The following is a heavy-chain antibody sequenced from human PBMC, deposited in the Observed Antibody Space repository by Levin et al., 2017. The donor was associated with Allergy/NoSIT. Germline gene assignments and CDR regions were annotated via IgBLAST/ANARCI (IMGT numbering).Heavy chain of an antibody. CDR2: IRGSASRT. Sequence: GGSLRLSCAASGFTFSTYDMSWVRQAPGKGLEWVSAIRGSASRTFYADSVKGRFTISRDKSKNTVSLQMNSLRAEDTAIYYCVPGIAVTGSPTDHWGQGTLVTVSS. CDR1: GFTFSTYD. J-gene: IGHJ4*02. V-gene: IGHV3-23*01. CDR3: VPGIAVTGSPTDH. D-gene: IGHD6-19*01.